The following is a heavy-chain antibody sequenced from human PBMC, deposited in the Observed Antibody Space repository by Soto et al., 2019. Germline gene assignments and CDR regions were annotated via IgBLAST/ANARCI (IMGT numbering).Heavy chain of an antibody. CDR3: ARVANRGGQWLVLDAGDY. Sequence: ASVKVSCKASGYTFTSYGISWVRQDPGQGLEWMGWISAYNGNTNYEQKLQGRVTMATDTSTSTAYMELRSLRSDDTAVYYCARVANRGGQWLVLDAGDYWGQGTLVTVSS. CDR2: ISAYNGNT. D-gene: IGHD6-19*01. V-gene: IGHV1-18*04. CDR1: GYTFTSYG. J-gene: IGHJ4*02.